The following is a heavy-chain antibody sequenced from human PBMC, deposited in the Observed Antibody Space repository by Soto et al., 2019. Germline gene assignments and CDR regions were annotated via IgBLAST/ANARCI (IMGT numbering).Heavy chain of an antibody. V-gene: IGHV3-15*01. CDR1: GASFTNAW. CDR2: IKMRIDSATT. J-gene: IGHJ4*02. CDR3: TTEDPSWLRGLEY. Sequence: EVQLVESGGGLVKPGESLRLSCEASGASFTNAWMNWVRQAPGKGLEWVGRIKMRIDSATTDYAAHVKGRFTISRDDSKNTLYLQMDSLKTEDTAVYYCTTEDPSWLRGLEYWGQGTLVTVSS. D-gene: IGHD5-12*01.